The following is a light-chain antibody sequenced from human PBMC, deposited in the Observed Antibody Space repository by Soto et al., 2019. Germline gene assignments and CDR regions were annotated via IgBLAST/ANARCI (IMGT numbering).Light chain of an antibody. CDR3: SSYTSSSTLGV. Sequence: QSALTQPASVSGSPGQSITISCTGTSSDVGGYNYVSWYQQHPGKVPKLMIYDVSNRPSGVSNRFSGSKSGNTASLTISGLQAEDEAGYYCSSYTSSSTLGVFGGGTKLTVL. J-gene: IGLJ2*01. CDR2: DVS. V-gene: IGLV2-14*01. CDR1: SSDVGGYNY.